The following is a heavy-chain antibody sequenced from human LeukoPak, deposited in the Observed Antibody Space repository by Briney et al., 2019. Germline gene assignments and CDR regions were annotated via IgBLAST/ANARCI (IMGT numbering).Heavy chain of an antibody. D-gene: IGHD5-24*01. Sequence: SETLSLTCAVYGGSFSDYYWSWIRQPPGKGLEWIGEINHSGSTNSNPSLKSRVTISIDTSKNQFSLKLSSVTAADTAVYYCARPTIALLAFDIWGQGTMVTVSS. CDR2: INHSGST. J-gene: IGHJ3*02. CDR1: GGSFSDYY. V-gene: IGHV4-34*01. CDR3: ARPTIALLAFDI.